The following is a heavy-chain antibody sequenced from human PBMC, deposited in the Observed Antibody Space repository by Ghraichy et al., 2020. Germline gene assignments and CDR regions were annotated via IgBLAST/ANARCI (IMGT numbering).Heavy chain of an antibody. CDR3: AREVTTGVPI. CDR1: GGSISSGGYY. D-gene: IGHD4-23*01. J-gene: IGHJ3*02. Sequence: SETLSLTCTVSGGSISSGGYYWSWIRQHPGKGLEWIGYIYYSGSTYYNPSLKSRVTISVDTSKNQFSLKLSSVTAADTAVYYCAREVTTGVPIWGQGTMVTVSS. CDR2: IYYSGST. V-gene: IGHV4-31*03.